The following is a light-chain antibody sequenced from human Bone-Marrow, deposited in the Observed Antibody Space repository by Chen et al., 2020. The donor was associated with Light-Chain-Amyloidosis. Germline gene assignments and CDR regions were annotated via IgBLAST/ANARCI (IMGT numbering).Light chain of an antibody. J-gene: IGLJ1*01. CDR2: EVT. Sequence: QSALTQPASVSGSPGQSITTSCTGTSSDVGGDNHVSSYQQHPDKAPKLMIYEVTNRPSWVPDRFSGSKSDNTASLTISGLQTEDEADYFCSSYTITNTLVFGSGTRVTVL. V-gene: IGLV2-14*01. CDR1: SSDVGGDNH. CDR3: SSYTITNTLV.